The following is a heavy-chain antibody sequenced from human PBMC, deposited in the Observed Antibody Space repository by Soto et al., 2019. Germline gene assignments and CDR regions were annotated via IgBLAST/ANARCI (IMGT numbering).Heavy chain of an antibody. J-gene: IGHJ4*02. Sequence: ASVKVSCKASGYTFTGYYMHWVRQAPGQGLEWMGIIKPSGGSTSYAQKFQGRVTMTRDTSASTVYMELSSLSSEDTALYYCARVYCSGGSCYSVDYWGQGTLVTVSS. D-gene: IGHD2-15*01. CDR2: IKPSGGST. V-gene: IGHV1-46*03. CDR3: ARVYCSGGSCYSVDY. CDR1: GYTFTGYY.